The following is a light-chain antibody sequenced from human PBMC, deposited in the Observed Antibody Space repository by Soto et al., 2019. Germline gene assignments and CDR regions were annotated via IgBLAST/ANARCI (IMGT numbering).Light chain of an antibody. CDR3: SSYTSSSTLMV. CDR1: SSDVGGYNY. CDR2: DVS. Sequence: QSALTQPASVSGSPGQSITISCTGTSSDVGGYNYVSWYQQHPGKAPKLMIYDVSNRPSGVSNRFSGSKSGNTASLTISGLKAEDEDDYYCSSYTSSSTLMVFGGGTQLTVL. V-gene: IGLV2-14*01. J-gene: IGLJ2*01.